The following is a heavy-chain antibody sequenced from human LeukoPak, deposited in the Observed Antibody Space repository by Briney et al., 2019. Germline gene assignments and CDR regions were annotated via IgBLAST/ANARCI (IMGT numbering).Heavy chain of an antibody. Sequence: ASQTLSLTCTVSGGSISSGDYYWSWIRQPPGKGLEWIGYIYYSGSTYYNPSLKSRVTISVDTSKNQFSLKLSSVTAADTAVYYCARDWASSGSNQVDYWGQGILVTVSS. J-gene: IGHJ4*02. V-gene: IGHV4-30-4*08. CDR2: IYYSGST. CDR1: GGSISSGDYY. D-gene: IGHD3-22*01. CDR3: ARDWASSGSNQVDY.